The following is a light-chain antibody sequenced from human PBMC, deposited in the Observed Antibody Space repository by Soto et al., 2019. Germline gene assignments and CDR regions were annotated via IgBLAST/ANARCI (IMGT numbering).Light chain of an antibody. Sequence: QTVVTQEPSLTVSPGGTVTLTCGSSTGAVTSGHFPFWFQQKPGQAPRTLIFDTSNKHSWTPARFSGSLLGGKAALTLSGAQPEDEAEYYCLLSYGGPRIFGGGTKLTVL. CDR2: DTS. CDR1: TGAVTSGHF. V-gene: IGLV7-46*01. CDR3: LLSYGGPRI. J-gene: IGLJ2*01.